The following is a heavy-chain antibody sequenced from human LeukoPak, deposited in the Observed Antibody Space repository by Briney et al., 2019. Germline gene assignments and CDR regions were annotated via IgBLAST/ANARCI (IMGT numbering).Heavy chain of an antibody. V-gene: IGHV4-34*01. CDR1: GGSISGYY. J-gene: IGHJ4*02. CDR3: ARGSTYGYCSSTSCQSGYDY. Sequence: SETLSLTCTVSGGSISGYYWSWIRQPPGKGLEWIGEINHSGSTNYNPSLKSRVTISVDTSKNQFSLKLSSVTAADTAVYYCARGSTYGYCSSTSCQSGYDYWGQGTLVTVSS. D-gene: IGHD2-2*01. CDR2: INHSGST.